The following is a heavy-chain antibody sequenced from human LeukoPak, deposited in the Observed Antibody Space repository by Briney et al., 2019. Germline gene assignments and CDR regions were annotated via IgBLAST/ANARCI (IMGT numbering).Heavy chain of an antibody. V-gene: IGHV4-59*12. J-gene: IGHJ3*02. D-gene: IGHD2-15*01. CDR1: GGSMSGAY. Sequence: PSETLSLTCTVSGGSMSGAYWSWIRQPPGKGLEWIGYVFFTGNTNYNPSLKSRVTMSVDTSKGQLSLKLTSVTAADTAVYYCALRGLYCSASTCGGALHIWGQGTMVTVSS. CDR3: ALRGLYCSASTCGGALHI. CDR2: VFFTGNT.